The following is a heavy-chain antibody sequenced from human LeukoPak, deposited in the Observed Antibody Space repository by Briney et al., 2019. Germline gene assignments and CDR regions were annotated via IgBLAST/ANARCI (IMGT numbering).Heavy chain of an antibody. Sequence: GGFLRLSCAASGFTFSNAWMNWVRQAPGKGLEWVGRIKDKTDGGTTDYAAPVKGRFTISRDDSKNTLFLQMNSLRTEDTAVYYCSTLVTRWGQGTLVTVSS. J-gene: IGHJ4*02. V-gene: IGHV3-15*07. CDR1: GFTFSNAW. D-gene: IGHD2-15*01. CDR2: IKDKTDGGTT. CDR3: STLVTR.